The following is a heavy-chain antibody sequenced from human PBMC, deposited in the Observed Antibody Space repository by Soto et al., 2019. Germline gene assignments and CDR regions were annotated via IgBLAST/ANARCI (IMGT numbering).Heavy chain of an antibody. CDR3: AKGHNWNYGWYDP. J-gene: IGHJ5*02. Sequence: EVQLLESGGGLVQPGGSLRLSCAASGFTFSSYAMSWVRQAPGKGLEWVSAISGSGGSTYYADSVKGRFTISRDNSKNTVYGQMNSLRAEDTAVYYSAKGHNWNYGWYDPWGQGTLVTVSS. CDR1: GFTFSSYA. D-gene: IGHD1-7*01. CDR2: ISGSGGST. V-gene: IGHV3-23*01.